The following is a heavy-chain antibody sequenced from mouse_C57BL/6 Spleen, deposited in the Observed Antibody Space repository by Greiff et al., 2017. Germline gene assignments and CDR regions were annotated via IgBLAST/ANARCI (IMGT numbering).Heavy chain of an antibody. D-gene: IGHD2-4*01. J-gene: IGHJ4*01. V-gene: IGHV2-6-1*01. CDR2: IWSDGST. CDR3: ARQREYYDYDGYAMDY. CDR1: GFSLTSYG. Sequence: VQLQESGPGLVAPSQSLSITCTVSGFSLTSYGVHWVRQPPGKGLEWLVVIWSDGSTTYNSALKSRLSISKDNSKSQVFLKMNSLQTDDTAMYYCARQREYYDYDGYAMDYWGQGTSVTVSA.